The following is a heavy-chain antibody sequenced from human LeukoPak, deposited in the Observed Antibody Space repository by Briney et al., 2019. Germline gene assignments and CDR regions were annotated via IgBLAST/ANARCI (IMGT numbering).Heavy chain of an antibody. Sequence: PGGSLRLSCAASGFTFSSYGMHWVRQAPGEGLEWVAVIWYDGSNKYYADSVKGRFTISRDNSKNTLYLQMNSLRAEDTAVYYCARDERYCSGGSCYPSDGMDVWGQGTTVTVSS. J-gene: IGHJ6*02. V-gene: IGHV3-33*01. CDR3: ARDERYCSGGSCYPSDGMDV. CDR1: GFTFSSYG. CDR2: IWYDGSNK. D-gene: IGHD2-15*01.